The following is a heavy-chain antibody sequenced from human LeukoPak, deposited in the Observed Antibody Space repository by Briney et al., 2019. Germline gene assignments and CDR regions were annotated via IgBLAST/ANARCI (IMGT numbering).Heavy chain of an antibody. CDR2: ISWNSGSI. D-gene: IGHD3-16*01. CDR1: GFTVDDYA. Sequence: PGGSLRLSCAASGFTVDDYAMHWVRQPPGKGLEWVSGISWNSGSIGYADSVKGRFTISRDNAKNSLYLQMNSVRAEDMALYYCAKGGLDDAFDIWGQGTMVTVSS. CDR3: AKGGLDDAFDI. J-gene: IGHJ3*02. V-gene: IGHV3-9*03.